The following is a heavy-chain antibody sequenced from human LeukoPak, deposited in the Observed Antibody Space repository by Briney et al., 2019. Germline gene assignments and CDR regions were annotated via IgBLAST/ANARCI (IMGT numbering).Heavy chain of an antibody. Sequence: SETLSLTCTVSGGSISSYYWSWIRQPPGKGLEWIGYIYYSGSTNYNPSLKSRVTISVDTSKNQFSLKLSSVTAADTAVYYCASVFNSGTSFHWYFDLWGRGTLVTVSS. CDR3: ASVFNSGTSFHWYFDL. CDR2: IYYSGST. D-gene: IGHD3-10*01. J-gene: IGHJ2*01. V-gene: IGHV4-59*01. CDR1: GGSISSYY.